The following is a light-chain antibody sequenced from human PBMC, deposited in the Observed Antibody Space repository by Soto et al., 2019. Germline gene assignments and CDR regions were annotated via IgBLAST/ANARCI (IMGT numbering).Light chain of an antibody. V-gene: IGLV2-14*01. CDR2: EVT. Sequence: QSALTQPASVSGSPGQSITISCTGTSSDVGGFNYVSWYQHHPGKAPKLIIYEVTYRPSAISSRFSASKFGNTASLTISGLQAEDEADYYCASYTSRSSLPVFGGGTKLTVL. J-gene: IGLJ2*01. CDR3: ASYTSRSSLPV. CDR1: SSDVGGFNY.